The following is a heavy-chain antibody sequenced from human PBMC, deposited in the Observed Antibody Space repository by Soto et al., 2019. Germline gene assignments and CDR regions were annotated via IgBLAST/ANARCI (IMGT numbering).Heavy chain of an antibody. V-gene: IGHV4-39*01. J-gene: IGHJ6*02. CDR3: ARHRQDEAAGIYYYYYGMDV. CDR1: GGSISSSSYY. CDR2: IYYSGST. Sequence: SETLSLTCTVSGGSISSSSYYWGWIRQPPGKGLEWIGSIYYSGSTYYNPSLKSRVTISVDTSKNQFSLKLSSVTAADTAVYYFARHRQDEAAGIYYYYYGMDVWGQGTTVTVSS. D-gene: IGHD6-13*01.